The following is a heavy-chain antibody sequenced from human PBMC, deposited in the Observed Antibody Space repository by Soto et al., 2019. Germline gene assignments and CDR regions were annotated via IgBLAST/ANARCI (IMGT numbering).Heavy chain of an antibody. D-gene: IGHD3-10*01. CDR1: GGSISSYY. V-gene: IGHV4-59*01. J-gene: IGHJ5*02. CDR2: IYYSGST. CDR3: ARDAAYYYYGSGSPNWFDP. Sequence: TSETLSLTCTVSGGSISSYYWSWIRQPPGKGLEWIGYIYYSGSTNYNPSLKSRVTISVDTSKNQFSLKLSSVTAADTAVYYCARDAAYYYYGSGSPNWFDPWGQGTLVT.